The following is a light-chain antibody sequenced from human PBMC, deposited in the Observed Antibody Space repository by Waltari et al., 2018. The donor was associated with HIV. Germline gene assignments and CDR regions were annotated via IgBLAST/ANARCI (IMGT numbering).Light chain of an antibody. CDR1: SGHSSYA. CDR2: LNSDGSH. CDR3: QTWGTGIHWV. J-gene: IGLJ3*02. V-gene: IGLV4-69*01. Sequence: QLVLTQSPSASASLGAAVKLTCTLSSGHSSYAIAWHPQQPEKGPRYLMKLNSDGSHSKGDGIPYRFSGSSSGAERYLTISSLQSEDEADYYCQTWGTGIHWVFGGGTKLTVL.